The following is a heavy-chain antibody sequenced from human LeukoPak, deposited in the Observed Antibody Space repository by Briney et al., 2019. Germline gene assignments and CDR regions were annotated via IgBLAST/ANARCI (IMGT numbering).Heavy chain of an antibody. J-gene: IGHJ5*02. D-gene: IGHD3-3*01. V-gene: IGHV1-2*02. Sequence: ASVKVSCKASGYTFTGYYMHWVRQAPGQGLEWMGWINPNSGGTNYAQKFQGRVTMTRDTSISTAYMELSRLRSDDTAVYYCASEVKIFGVNWFDPWGQGTLVTVSS. CDR3: ASEVKIFGVNWFDP. CDR1: GYTFTGYY. CDR2: INPNSGGT.